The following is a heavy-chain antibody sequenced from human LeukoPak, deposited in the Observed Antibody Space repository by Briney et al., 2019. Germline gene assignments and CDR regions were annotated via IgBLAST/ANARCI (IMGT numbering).Heavy chain of an antibody. J-gene: IGHJ6*02. D-gene: IGHD2-2*01. CDR3: AKGMEWVVVPAALDV. Sequence: GGSLRLSCVASGLSFDSYAMNWVRQAPGKGLEWVSVSGISGSGVITHYADSVKGRFTISRDNSMDTLFLQMNSLRAEDTAVYYCAKGMEWVVVPAALDVWGQGTTVTVSS. V-gene: IGHV3-23*01. CDR2: ISGSGVIT. CDR1: GLSFDSYA.